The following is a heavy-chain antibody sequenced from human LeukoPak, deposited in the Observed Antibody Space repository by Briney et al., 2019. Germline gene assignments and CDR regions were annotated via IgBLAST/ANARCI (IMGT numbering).Heavy chain of an antibody. V-gene: IGHV3-23*01. CDR3: AKDMATIQSLDY. CDR1: GFTFSSSA. Sequence: PGGSLGLSCAASGFTFSSSAMSWVRQAPGKGLEWVSTISPSGGSTFYADSVKGRFTISRDNSKNTLYLQMNSLRVEDTAVYFCAKDMATIQSLDYWGQGTLVTVSS. CDR2: ISPSGGST. D-gene: IGHD5-24*01. J-gene: IGHJ4*02.